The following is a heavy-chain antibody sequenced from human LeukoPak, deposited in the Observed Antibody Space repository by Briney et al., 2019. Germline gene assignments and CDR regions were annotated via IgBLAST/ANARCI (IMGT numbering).Heavy chain of an antibody. CDR3: AKDGREYS. Sequence: GGSLRLSCAASGFTFDDYAMHWVRQAPGKGLEWVSGISWNSGSIGYADSVKGRFTISRDNAKNSLYLQMNSLRAEDTALYYCAKDGREYSWGQGTLVTVSS. J-gene: IGHJ4*02. D-gene: IGHD6-6*01. V-gene: IGHV3-9*01. CDR2: ISWNSGSI. CDR1: GFTFDDYA.